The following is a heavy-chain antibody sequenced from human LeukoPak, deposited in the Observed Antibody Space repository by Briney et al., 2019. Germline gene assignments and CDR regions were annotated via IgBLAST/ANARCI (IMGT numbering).Heavy chain of an antibody. V-gene: IGHV3-30*02. CDR2: IRYDGSNK. CDR3: AKAGVAGTGYYYMDV. CDR1: AFTFSSYG. Sequence: GGSLRLSCAASAFTFSSYGMHWVRQAPGKGLEWVAFIRYDGSNKYYADSVKGRFTISRDNSKNTLYLQMNSLRAEDTAVYYCAKAGVAGTGYYYMDVWGKGTTVTVSS. J-gene: IGHJ6*03. D-gene: IGHD6-19*01.